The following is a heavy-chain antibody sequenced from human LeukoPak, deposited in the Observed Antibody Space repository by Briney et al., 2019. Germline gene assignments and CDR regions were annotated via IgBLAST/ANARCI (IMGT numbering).Heavy chain of an antibody. CDR2: ISGSGGST. Sequence: PGGSLRLSCAASGFTFSSYAMSWVRQAPGKGLEWVSAISGSGGSTYYADSVKGRFTISRDNSKNTLYLQMNSLRAEDTAVYYCAKIDRHYYDSTPQYYFDYWGQGTLVTVSS. CDR1: GFTFSSYA. CDR3: AKIDRHYYDSTPQYYFDY. D-gene: IGHD3-22*01. V-gene: IGHV3-23*01. J-gene: IGHJ4*02.